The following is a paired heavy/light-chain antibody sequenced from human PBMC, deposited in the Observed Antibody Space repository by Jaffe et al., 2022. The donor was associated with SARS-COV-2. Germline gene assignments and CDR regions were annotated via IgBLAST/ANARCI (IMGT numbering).Heavy chain of an antibody. CDR1: GGPISSSTYF. D-gene: IGHD3-10*01. CDR2: IYYSASA. V-gene: IGHV4-39*01. CDR3: ARQMGSPTYYFDY. Sequence: QLQLQESGPGLVKPSETLSLTCTVSGGPISSSTYFWGWIRQPPGRDLEWIGSIYYSASAYYDPSLKSRVTMSVDTSKNQFSLKLSSVTAADTAVYYCARQMGSPTYYFDYWGQGTLVTVSS. J-gene: IGHJ4*02.
Light chain of an antibody. J-gene: IGKJ2*01. CDR1: QSVSSNY. V-gene: IGKV3-20*01. Sequence: EIVLTQFPGTLSLSPGERATLSCRASQSVSSNYLAWYQQKPAQAPRLLIYGASRRATGIPDRFSGSGSGTDFTLTISRLEPEDFAVYYCHRYGASHTFGQGTKLEIK. CDR3: HRYGASHT. CDR2: GAS.